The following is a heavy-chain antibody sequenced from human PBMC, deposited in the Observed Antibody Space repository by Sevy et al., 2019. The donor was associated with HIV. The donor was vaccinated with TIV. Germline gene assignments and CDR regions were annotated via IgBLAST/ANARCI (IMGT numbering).Heavy chain of an antibody. CDR3: AKGGGRHTYYYDSSGYVFDY. Sequence: GGSLRLSCAASGFTFSSYGMHWVRQAPGKGVEWVAVISYDGSNKYYADSVKGRFTISRDNSKNTLYLQMNSLRAEDTAVYYWAKGGGRHTYYYDSSGYVFDYWGQGTLVTVSS. V-gene: IGHV3-30*18. CDR1: GFTFSSYG. D-gene: IGHD3-22*01. CDR2: ISYDGSNK. J-gene: IGHJ4*02.